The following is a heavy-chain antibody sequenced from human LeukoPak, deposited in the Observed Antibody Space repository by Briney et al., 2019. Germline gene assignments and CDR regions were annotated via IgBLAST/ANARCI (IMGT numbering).Heavy chain of an antibody. CDR2: FDPEDGET. Sequence: ASVKVSCKVSGYTLTELSMHWVRQAPGKGLEWMGGFDPEDGETIYAQKFQGRVTMTEDTSTDTAYMELSSLRSEDTAVYYCATDLSVGASPDAFDIWGQGTMVTVSS. V-gene: IGHV1-24*01. J-gene: IGHJ3*02. CDR1: GYTLTELS. D-gene: IGHD1-26*01. CDR3: ATDLSVGASPDAFDI.